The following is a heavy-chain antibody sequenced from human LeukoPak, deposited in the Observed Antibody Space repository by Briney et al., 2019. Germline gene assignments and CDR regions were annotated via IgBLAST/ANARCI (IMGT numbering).Heavy chain of an antibody. V-gene: IGHV3-23*01. Sequence: PGGSLRFSCAASGFTFSSYAMSWVRQAPGKGLEWVSAISGSGGSTYYADSVKGRFTISRDNSKNTLYLQMNSLRAGDTAVYYCAKDRPYYCSGGSCYGSWGQGTLVTVSS. CDR2: ISGSGGST. D-gene: IGHD2-15*01. CDR3: AKDRPYYCSGGSCYGS. CDR1: GFTFSSYA. J-gene: IGHJ5*02.